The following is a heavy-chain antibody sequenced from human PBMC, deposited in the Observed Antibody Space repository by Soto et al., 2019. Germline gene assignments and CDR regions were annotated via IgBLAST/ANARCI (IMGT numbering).Heavy chain of an antibody. V-gene: IGHV1-69*02. CDR1: GGTFSSYT. Sequence: SVKVSCKASGGTFSSYTISWVRQAPGQGLEWMGRIIPILGIANYAQKFQGRVTITADKSTSTAYMELSSLRSEDTAVYYCARIIAVAGTNYYYYMDVWGKGTTVTVSS. J-gene: IGHJ6*03. D-gene: IGHD6-19*01. CDR2: IIPILGIA. CDR3: ARIIAVAGTNYYYYMDV.